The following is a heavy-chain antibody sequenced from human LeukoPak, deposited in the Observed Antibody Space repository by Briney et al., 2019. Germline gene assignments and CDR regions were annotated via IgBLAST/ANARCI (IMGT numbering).Heavy chain of an antibody. CDR2: ISWNSGSI. Sequence: PGGSLRLSCAASGFTFDDYAMHWVRQAPGKGLEWVSGISWNSGSIGYADSVKGRFTISRDNAKNSLYLQMNSLRAEDMALYYCAKDIRYSSGWYAPTFDYWGQGTLVTVSS. CDR3: AKDIRYSSGWYAPTFDY. D-gene: IGHD6-19*01. V-gene: IGHV3-9*03. CDR1: GFTFDDYA. J-gene: IGHJ4*02.